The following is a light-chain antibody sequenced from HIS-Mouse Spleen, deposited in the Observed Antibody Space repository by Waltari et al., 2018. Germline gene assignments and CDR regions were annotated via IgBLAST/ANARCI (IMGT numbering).Light chain of an antibody. CDR1: SLRSYY. CDR3: NSRDSSGNHWV. J-gene: IGLJ3*02. V-gene: IGLV3-19*01. CDR2: GKN. Sequence: SSELTQDPAVSVALGQTVRITCQGDSLRSYYASWYQQKPGQAPVLVNYGKNNRPSGIPDRFSGSSSGNTAFLTITGAQAEDEADYYCNSRDSSGNHWVFGGGTKLTVL.